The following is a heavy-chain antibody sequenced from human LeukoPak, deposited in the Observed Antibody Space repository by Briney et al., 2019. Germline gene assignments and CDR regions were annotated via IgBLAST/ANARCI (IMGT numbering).Heavy chain of an antibody. D-gene: IGHD3-3*01. Sequence: GGSLRLSCAASGFTFSSYGMHWVRQAPGKGLEWVAFIRYDGSNKYYADSVKGRFTISRDNSKNTLYLQMNSLRAEDTAVYYCAKDTYDFWSGYYLTGAFDIWGQGTMVTVSS. CDR2: IRYDGSNK. CDR3: AKDTYDFWSGYYLTGAFDI. CDR1: GFTFSSYG. J-gene: IGHJ3*02. V-gene: IGHV3-30*02.